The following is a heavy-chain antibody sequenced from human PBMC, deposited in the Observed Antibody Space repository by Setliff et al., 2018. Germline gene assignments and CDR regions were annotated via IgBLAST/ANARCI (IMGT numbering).Heavy chain of an antibody. CDR1: GFTFSTYR. V-gene: IGHV3-30*03. J-gene: IGHJ4*02. CDR2: ILDDGVKK. D-gene: IGHD2-15*01. CDR3: ARTCSGSGCYVGLES. Sequence: LRLSCAASGFTFSTYRMHWVRQAPGKGLEWVAVILDDGVKKYHADSVKGRFTISRDNSKNTLYLQMNSLRPEDTAVYYCARTCSGSGCYVGLESWGQGTPVTVSS.